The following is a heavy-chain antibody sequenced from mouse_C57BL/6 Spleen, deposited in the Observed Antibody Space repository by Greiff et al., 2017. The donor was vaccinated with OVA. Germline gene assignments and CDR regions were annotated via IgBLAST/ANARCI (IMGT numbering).Heavy chain of an antibody. D-gene: IGHD3-1*01. CDR2: INPGSGGT. CDR3: ASGAWGYFDV. V-gene: IGHV1-54*01. J-gene: IGHJ1*03. CDR1: GYAFTNYL. Sequence: VQLQQSGAELVRPGTSVKVSCKASGYAFTNYLIEWVKQRPGQGLEWIGVINPGSGGTNYNEKFKGKATLTADKSSSTAYMQLSSLTSEDSAVYVCASGAWGYFDVWGKGTTVTVSS.